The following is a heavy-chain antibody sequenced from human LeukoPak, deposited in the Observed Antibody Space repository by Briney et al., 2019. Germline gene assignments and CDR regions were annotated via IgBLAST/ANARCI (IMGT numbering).Heavy chain of an antibody. V-gene: IGHV4-39*07. D-gene: IGHD3-9*01. CDR1: GGSISSSSYY. J-gene: IGHJ5*02. CDR3: ARETPLRYFDP. Sequence: SETLSLTCTVSGGSISSSSYYWGWIRQPPGKGLEWIGSIYYSGSTYYNPSLKSRVTISLDRSKNQFSLNLTSVTAADTAVYYCARETPLRYFDPWGQGTLVTVSS. CDR2: IYYSGST.